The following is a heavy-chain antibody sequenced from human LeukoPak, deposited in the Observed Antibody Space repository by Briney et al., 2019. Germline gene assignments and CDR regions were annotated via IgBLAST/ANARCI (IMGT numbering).Heavy chain of an antibody. CDR1: GIDFSSYD. J-gene: IGHJ3*02. CDR2: IGTAGDT. Sequence: GGSLRLSCAASGIDFSSYDMHWVRQTTGKGLEWVSTIGTAGDTYYPGSVKGRFTISRENAKNSLYLQMISLRAGDTAVYYCARGADAFDIWGQGTMVTVSS. V-gene: IGHV3-13*04. CDR3: ARGADAFDI.